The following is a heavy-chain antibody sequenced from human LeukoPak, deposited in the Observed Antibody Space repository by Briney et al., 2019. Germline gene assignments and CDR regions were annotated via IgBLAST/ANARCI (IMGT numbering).Heavy chain of an antibody. CDR2: INHSGST. CDR3: ASLGGSYLAY. Sequence: SETLSLTCAVYGGSFSGYYWSWIRQPPGKGLEWIGEINHSGSTYYNPSLKSRVTISVDTSKNQFSLKLSSVTAADTAVYSCASLGGSYLAYWGQGTLVTVSS. V-gene: IGHV4-34*01. CDR1: GGSFSGYY. J-gene: IGHJ4*02. D-gene: IGHD1-26*01.